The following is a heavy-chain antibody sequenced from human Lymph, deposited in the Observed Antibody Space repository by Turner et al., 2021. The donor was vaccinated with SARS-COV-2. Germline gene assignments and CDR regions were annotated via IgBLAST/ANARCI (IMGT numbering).Heavy chain of an antibody. CDR2: IRPILGIA. V-gene: IGHV1-69*04. CDR1: GCTFSSYA. J-gene: IGHJ5*02. Sequence: QVQLVPSGAEVEKPGSSVTVSCKASGCTFSSYAISWVRQAPGQGLEWIGRIRPILGIANYAQKFQGRVTITANKSTSTAYMELSSLRSEDTAVYYGARGRLESYSGSYYSWFDPWGQGTLVTVSS. D-gene: IGHD1-26*01. CDR3: ARGRLESYSGSYYSWFDP.